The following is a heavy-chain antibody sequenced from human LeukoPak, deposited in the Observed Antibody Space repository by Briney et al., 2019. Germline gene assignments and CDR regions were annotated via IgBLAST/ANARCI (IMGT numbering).Heavy chain of an antibody. D-gene: IGHD2-15*01. CDR1: GFTFSNAW. CDR3: TTRYCSGGSCKVDY. CDR2: IKSKTDGGTT. Sequence: GGSLRPSCAASGFTFSNAWMSWVRQAPGKGLEWVGRIKSKTDGGTTDYAAPVKGRFTISRDDSKNTLYLQMNSLKTEDTAVYYCTTRYCSGGSCKVDYWGQGTLVTVSS. J-gene: IGHJ4*02. V-gene: IGHV3-15*01.